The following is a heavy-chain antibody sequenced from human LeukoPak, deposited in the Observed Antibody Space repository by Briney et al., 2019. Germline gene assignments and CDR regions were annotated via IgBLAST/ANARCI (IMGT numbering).Heavy chain of an antibody. Sequence: PSETLSLTCAVYGGSFSGYYWGWIRQPPGKGLEWIGEINHSGSTNYNPSLKSRVTISVDTSKNQFSLKLSSVTAADTAVYYCARLIHSGYVFDYWGQGTLVTVSS. CDR3: ARLIHSGYVFDY. CDR2: INHSGST. CDR1: GGSFSGYY. D-gene: IGHD5-12*01. V-gene: IGHV4-34*01. J-gene: IGHJ4*02.